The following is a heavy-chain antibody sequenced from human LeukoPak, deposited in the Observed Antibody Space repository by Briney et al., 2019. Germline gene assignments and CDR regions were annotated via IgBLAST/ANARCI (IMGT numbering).Heavy chain of an antibody. CDR2: INHSGST. J-gene: IGHJ5*02. CDR3: ARDSLLWFGELLYPNWFDP. CDR1: GGSFSGYY. V-gene: IGHV4-34*01. Sequence: SETLSLTCAVYGGSFSGYYWSWIRQPPGKGLEWIGEINHSGSTYYNPSLKSRVTISVDTSKNQFSLKLSSVTAADTAVYYCARDSLLWFGELLYPNWFDPWGQGTLVTVSS. D-gene: IGHD3-10*01.